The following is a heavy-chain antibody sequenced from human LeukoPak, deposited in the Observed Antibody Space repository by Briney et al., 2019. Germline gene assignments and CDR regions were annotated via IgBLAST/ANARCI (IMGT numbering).Heavy chain of an antibody. CDR1: GGSTSGSY. Sequence: SETLSLTCTVSGGSTSGSYWSWIWQPPGKGLEWIAYMYNSGSTNYNPSLKSRVTISIDTSKNQFSLKLSSLTAADTAIYYCARGIESYGDYGYWGQGILVTVSS. CDR3: ARGIESYGDYGY. D-gene: IGHD4-17*01. V-gene: IGHV4-59*01. J-gene: IGHJ4*02. CDR2: MYNSGST.